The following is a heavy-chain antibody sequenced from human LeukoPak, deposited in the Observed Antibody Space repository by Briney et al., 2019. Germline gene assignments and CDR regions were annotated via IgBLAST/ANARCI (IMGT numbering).Heavy chain of an antibody. Sequence: GGSLRLSCEVSGFTFTSYGMHWVRQAPGKGLEWVAWLSHAATTQHYADSVKGRFTISRDNTKNSLYLQMNSMRAEDTAVSYCARNFDHGDSGHDYWGQGTLVTVSS. D-gene: IGHD4-17*01. CDR2: LSHAATTQ. V-gene: IGHV3-30*03. J-gene: IGHJ4*02. CDR3: ARNFDHGDSGHDY. CDR1: GFTFTSYG.